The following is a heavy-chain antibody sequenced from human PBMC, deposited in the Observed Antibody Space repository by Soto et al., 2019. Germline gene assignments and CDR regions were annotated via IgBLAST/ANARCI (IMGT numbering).Heavy chain of an antibody. D-gene: IGHD3-22*01. Sequence: ASVKVSCKVSGYTLTELSMHWVRQAPGKGLEWMGGFDPEDGETIYAQKFQGRVTMTEDTSADTAYMELSSLRSEDTAVYYCATWAYDSSGYYSPFDYWGQGTLVTVSS. CDR3: ATWAYDSSGYYSPFDY. CDR2: FDPEDGET. V-gene: IGHV1-24*01. J-gene: IGHJ4*02. CDR1: GYTLTELS.